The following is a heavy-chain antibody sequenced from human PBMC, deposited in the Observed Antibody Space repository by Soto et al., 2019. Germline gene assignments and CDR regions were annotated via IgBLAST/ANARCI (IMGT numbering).Heavy chain of an antibody. J-gene: IGHJ4*02. CDR3: ASDRLTKYGEGHLYYFDY. CDR2: IYYSGTT. V-gene: IGHV4-39*01. Sequence: SETLPLTCTVAGGTITNTSYYWGWIRQPPGKGLEWMGSIYYSGTTYNNPSLKSRVTMSINTSKNQFSLKLSSVTAADTAVYYCASDRLTKYGEGHLYYFDYWGQGALVTVSS. D-gene: IGHD3-3*01. CDR1: GGTITNTSYY.